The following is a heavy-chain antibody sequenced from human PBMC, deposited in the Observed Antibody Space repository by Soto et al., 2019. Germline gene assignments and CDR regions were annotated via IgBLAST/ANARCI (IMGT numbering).Heavy chain of an antibody. V-gene: IGHV1-8*01. D-gene: IGHD3-22*01. J-gene: IGHJ4*02. CDR2: MNPNTGNT. CDR1: GYTFSTYD. Sequence: ASVKVSCKASGYTFSTYDIDWVRLAPGQGLEWMGSMNPNTGNTEYAQKFEDRVTMTTATSTNTVFLELRSLKSDDTAIYYCARDRLRGYDSSGFYSWGQGTMVTVSS. CDR3: ARDRLRGYDSSGFYS.